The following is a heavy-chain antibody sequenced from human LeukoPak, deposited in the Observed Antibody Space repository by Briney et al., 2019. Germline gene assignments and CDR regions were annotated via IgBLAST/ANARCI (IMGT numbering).Heavy chain of an antibody. Sequence: GESLKISCKGFGYSFTSSWIGGVRQIPGKGLGGLGIIYLGDSETRNSPSFQGQVTISADKSISTAYLQWSSLKASDTAMYYCARSGACSSTSCPGAPYYYYYMDVWGKGTTVTVSS. J-gene: IGHJ6*03. CDR3: ARSGACSSTSCPGAPYYYYYMDV. CDR1: GYSFTSSW. V-gene: IGHV5-51*01. D-gene: IGHD2-2*01. CDR2: IYLGDSET.